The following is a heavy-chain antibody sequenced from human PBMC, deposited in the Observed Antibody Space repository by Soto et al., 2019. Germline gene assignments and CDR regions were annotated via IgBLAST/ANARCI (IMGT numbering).Heavy chain of an antibody. J-gene: IGHJ5*02. CDR3: ASHDPGARFDP. Sequence: QVQLCRSGAEWKNLGAQGKASSRLPNYISPPSLSTWWRQAPEQGLEWMGWINPNNGATHYGLSFQGRVTMTRDTSISTAYMELSSLRSDDTAVYYCASHDPGARFDPWGQGTLVIVSS. CDR2: INPNNGAT. CDR1: NYISPPS. D-gene: IGHD1-1*01. V-gene: IGHV1-2*02.